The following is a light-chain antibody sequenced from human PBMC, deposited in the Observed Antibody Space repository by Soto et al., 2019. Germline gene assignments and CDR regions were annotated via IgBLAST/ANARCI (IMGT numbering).Light chain of an antibody. CDR1: QSVSSIY. Sequence: EIVLTHSPGTLSLSAGGRATLWCGASQSVSSIYLAWYQQKPGQAPRLPIYGASSRATGIPDRFSGSGSGTDFTLTISRLEPEDFAVYYCQQYGSSPITFGQGTRLEIK. CDR3: QQYGSSPIT. V-gene: IGKV3-20*01. J-gene: IGKJ5*01. CDR2: GAS.